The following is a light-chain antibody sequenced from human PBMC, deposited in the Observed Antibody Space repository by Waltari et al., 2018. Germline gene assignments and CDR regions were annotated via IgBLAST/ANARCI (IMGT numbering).Light chain of an antibody. J-gene: IGKJ1*01. CDR2: GAS. CDR3: QQYVSSPKT. CDR1: ESVTKY. Sequence: EIVLTQSQGSLSLSQGERATLSCMASESVTKYVAWYQHKPGQAPRLLIYGASTRVIGIPDRISGSGSGTDFTLTITRLEPEDFAMYYCQQYVSSPKTFGPGTKVEIK. V-gene: IGKV3-20*01.